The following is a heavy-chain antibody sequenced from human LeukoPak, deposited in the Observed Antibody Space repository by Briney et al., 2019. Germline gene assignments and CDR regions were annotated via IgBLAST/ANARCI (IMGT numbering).Heavy chain of an antibody. CDR2: INPNSGGT. J-gene: IGHJ6*02. CDR3: ARDLEWELLYGMDV. CDR1: GYTFTGYY. Sequence: ASVTVSCKASGYTFTGYYMHWVRQAPGQGLEWMGWINPNSGGTNYAQKFQGRVTMTRDTSISTAYMELSRLRSDDTAVYYCARDLEWELLYGMDVWGQGTTGTVSS. D-gene: IGHD1-26*01. V-gene: IGHV1-2*02.